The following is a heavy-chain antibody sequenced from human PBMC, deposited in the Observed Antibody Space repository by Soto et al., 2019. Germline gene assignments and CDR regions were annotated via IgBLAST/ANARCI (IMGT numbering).Heavy chain of an antibody. CDR3: ARVVAVRSVVAFAYSYGLSPYYYGMDV. CDR2: IIPIFGTA. V-gene: IGHV1-69*13. CDR1: GGAFSNHA. Sequence: GASVKVSCKAAGGAFSNHAISWVRQAPGQGLEWMGGIIPIFGTANYAQKFQGRVTITADESTSTAYMELSSLRSEDTAVYYCARVVAVRSVVAFAYSYGLSPYYYGMDVWGQGTTVTVS. J-gene: IGHJ6*02. D-gene: IGHD5-18*01.